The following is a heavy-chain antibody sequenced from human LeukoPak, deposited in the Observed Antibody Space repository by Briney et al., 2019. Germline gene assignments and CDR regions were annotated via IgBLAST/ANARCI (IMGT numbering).Heavy chain of an antibody. V-gene: IGHV4-4*07. J-gene: IGHJ4*02. Sequence: SETLSLTCTVSGGSISSYFWSWIRQPAGKGLEWIGRIYNSGNTNYNPSLKSRVTMSLDTSKNQLYLNLRYVTAADTAIYHCVRKDGDYWGQGTLVTVSS. CDR2: IYNSGNT. CDR3: VRKDGDY. CDR1: GGSISSYF.